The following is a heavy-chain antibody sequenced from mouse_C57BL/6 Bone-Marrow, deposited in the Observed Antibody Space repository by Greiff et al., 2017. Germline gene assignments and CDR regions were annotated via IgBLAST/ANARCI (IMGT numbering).Heavy chain of an antibody. V-gene: IGHV1-81*01. CDR1: GYTFTSYG. J-gene: IGHJ1*03. CDR3: ARGGYWYFDV. Sequence: QVQLQQSGAELVRPGASVKLSCKASGYTFTSYGISWVKQRPGQGLEWIGEIYPRSGNTYYNEKFKGKATLTADKSSSTAYMELRSLTSEDSAVYFCARGGYWYFDVWGTGTTVTVSS. CDR2: IYPRSGNT.